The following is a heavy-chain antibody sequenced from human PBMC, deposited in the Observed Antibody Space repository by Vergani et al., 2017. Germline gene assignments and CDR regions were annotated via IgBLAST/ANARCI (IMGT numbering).Heavy chain of an antibody. CDR1: GYTFTGYY. CDR3: ARDARHYDSNGSRTF. CDR2: INPNSGGT. D-gene: IGHD3-22*01. Sequence: QVQLVQSGAEVKKPGASVKVSCKASGYTFTGYYMHWVRQAPGQGLEWMGWINPNSGGTNYAQKVQGRITMTRETSISTAYMELSRMRSDDPAVYYCARDARHYDSNGSRTFWGQGTLVTVSS. J-gene: IGHJ4*02. V-gene: IGHV1-2*02.